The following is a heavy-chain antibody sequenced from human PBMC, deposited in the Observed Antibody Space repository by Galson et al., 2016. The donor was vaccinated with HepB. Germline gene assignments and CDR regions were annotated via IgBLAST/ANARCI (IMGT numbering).Heavy chain of an antibody. V-gene: IGHV3-30-3*01. J-gene: IGHJ6*03. CDR1: GFTFSDWD. D-gene: IGHD1-26*01. CDR2: ISKTGDTT. Sequence: SLRLSCAASGFTFSDWDFHWVRQAPGKGLDWVAVISKTGDTTFYGDSVQGRFTISRDNAKNTVDLQIHSLRSEDAAVYFCARDFKLGAPDYMDVWGKGTTVTVS. CDR3: ARDFKLGAPDYMDV.